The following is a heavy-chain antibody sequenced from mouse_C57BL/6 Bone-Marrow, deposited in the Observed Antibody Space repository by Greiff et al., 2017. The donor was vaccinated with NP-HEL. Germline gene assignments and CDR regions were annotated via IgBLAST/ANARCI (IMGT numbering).Heavy chain of an antibody. CDR1: GYTFTDYY. Sequence: EVQLQQSGPVLVKPGASVKMSCKASGYTFTDYYMNWVKQSHGKSLEWIGVINPYNGGTSYNQKFKGKATLTVDKSSSTAYMELNSLTSEDSAVYYCARCDGYPHYYAMDYWGQGTSVTVSS. V-gene: IGHV1-19*01. CDR3: ARCDGYPHYYAMDY. CDR2: INPYNGGT. J-gene: IGHJ4*01. D-gene: IGHD2-3*01.